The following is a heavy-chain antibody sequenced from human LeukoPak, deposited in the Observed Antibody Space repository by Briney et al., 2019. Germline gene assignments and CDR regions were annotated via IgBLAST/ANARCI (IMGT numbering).Heavy chain of an antibody. CDR2: IYYSGST. D-gene: IGHD3-10*01. Sequence: SETLSLTCTVSGGSISSYYWSWIRQPPGKGLEWIGYIYYSGSTNYNPSLKSRVTISVDTSKNQFSLKLSSVTAADTAVYYCARGVATSYYYGSGAIDYWGQGTLVTVSS. CDR3: ARGVATSYYYGSGAIDY. V-gene: IGHV4-59*01. CDR1: GGSISSYY. J-gene: IGHJ4*02.